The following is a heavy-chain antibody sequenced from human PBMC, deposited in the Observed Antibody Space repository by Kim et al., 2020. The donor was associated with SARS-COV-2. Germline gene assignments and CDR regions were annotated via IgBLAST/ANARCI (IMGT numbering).Heavy chain of an antibody. CDR2: ISYDGSNK. D-gene: IGHD3-3*01. Sequence: GGSLRLSCAASGFTFSSYGMHWVRQAPGKGLEWVAVISYDGSNKYYADSVKGRFTISRDNSKNTLYLQMNSLRAEDTAVYYCAKGKRDVLRFLEWLVPVDYWGQGTLVTVSS. J-gene: IGHJ4*02. CDR1: GFTFSSYG. CDR3: AKGKRDVLRFLEWLVPVDY. V-gene: IGHV3-30*18.